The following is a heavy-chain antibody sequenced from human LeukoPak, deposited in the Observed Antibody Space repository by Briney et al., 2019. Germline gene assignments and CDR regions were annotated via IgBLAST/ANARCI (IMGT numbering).Heavy chain of an antibody. J-gene: IGHJ4*02. Sequence: SVNVSCKASGGTFSSYAISWVRQAPGQGLEWMGGIIPIFGTANYAQKFQGRVTITTDESTSTAYMELSSLRSEDTAVYYCATRFLEWLAPDRTPPGFDYWGQGTLVTVSS. V-gene: IGHV1-69*05. D-gene: IGHD3-3*01. CDR2: IIPIFGTA. CDR3: ATRFLEWLAPDRTPPGFDY. CDR1: GGTFSSYA.